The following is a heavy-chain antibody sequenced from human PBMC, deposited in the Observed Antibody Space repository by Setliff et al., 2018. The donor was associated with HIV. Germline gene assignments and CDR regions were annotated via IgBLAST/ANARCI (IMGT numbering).Heavy chain of an antibody. J-gene: IGHJ5*02. CDR1: GGSLTSGHYY. CDR2: SLGGRNT. CDR3: ARPHSGRGGGAWFDP. V-gene: IGHV4-39*01. D-gene: IGHD6-19*01. Sequence: PSETLSLTCTVSGGSLTSGHYYWGWIRQPPGQGVERIGNSLGGRNTYYNPSLKSRVIISVDTSRNQFSLNLRSVTAADTAVYYCARPHSGRGGGAWFDPWGQGILVTVSS.